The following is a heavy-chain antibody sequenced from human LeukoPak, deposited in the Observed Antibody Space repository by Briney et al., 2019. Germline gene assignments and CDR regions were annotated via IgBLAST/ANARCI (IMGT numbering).Heavy chain of an antibody. CDR1: GFTFSSYA. CDR3: ARDGVYCSGGSCYSYYYYYMDV. D-gene: IGHD2-15*01. J-gene: IGHJ6*03. Sequence: GGSLRLSCAASGFTFSSYAMSWVRQAPGKGLEWVSAISGRGGSTYYADSVKGRFTISRDNSKNTLYLQMNSLRAEDTAVYYCARDGVYCSGGSCYSYYYYYMDVWGKGTTVTVSS. V-gene: IGHV3-23*01. CDR2: ISGRGGST.